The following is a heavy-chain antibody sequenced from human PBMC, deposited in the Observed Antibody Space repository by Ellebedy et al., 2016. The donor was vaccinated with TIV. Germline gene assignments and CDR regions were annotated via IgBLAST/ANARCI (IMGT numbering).Heavy chain of an antibody. CDR3: ARADPFDP. CDR2: ISTSDGET. Sequence: ASVKVSXKASGYTLNIYSITWVRQAPGKGLEWVGWISTSDGETKSAQNLQGRITMTTDTSTSTAYMELRSLRSDDTAVYYCARADPFDPWGQGTLVTVSS. CDR1: GYTLNIYS. V-gene: IGHV1-18*01. J-gene: IGHJ5*02.